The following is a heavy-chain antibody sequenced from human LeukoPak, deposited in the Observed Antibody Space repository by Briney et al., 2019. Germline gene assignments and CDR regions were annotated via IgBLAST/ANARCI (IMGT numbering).Heavy chain of an antibody. CDR1: GVSISSSNSY. Sequence: PSETLSLTCTVSGVSISSSNSYWGWIRQPPGKGLEWIGSIYYSGNTYYNASLKSQVSISIDTSKNQFSLRLTSVTAADTAVYYCASYSGIYSAFEIWSQGTLVTVSS. V-gene: IGHV4-39*01. J-gene: IGHJ3*02. CDR3: ASYSGIYSAFEI. D-gene: IGHD1-26*01. CDR2: IYYSGNT.